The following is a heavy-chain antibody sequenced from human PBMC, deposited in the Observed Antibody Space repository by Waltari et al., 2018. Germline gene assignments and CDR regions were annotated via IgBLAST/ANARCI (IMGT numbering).Heavy chain of an antibody. CDR3: ARWSGYCDDY. CDR2: ISSSSSYI. CDR1: GFPFRSYS. V-gene: IGHV3-21*01. J-gene: IGHJ4*02. Sequence: EVQLVESGGGLVKPGGALGLSCSASGFPFRSYSLHWDRQAPGKGLEWVSSISSSSSYIYYADSVKGRFTISRDNAKNSLYLQMNSLRAEDTAVYYCARWSGYCDDYWGQGTLVTVSS. D-gene: IGHD3-3*01.